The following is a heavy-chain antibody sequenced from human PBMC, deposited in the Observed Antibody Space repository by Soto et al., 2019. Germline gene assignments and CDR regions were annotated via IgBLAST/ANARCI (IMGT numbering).Heavy chain of an antibody. Sequence: GGSLRLSCVASGFTFDEYWMHWVRQAPGKGLIWVSRINPDGGATDYAAPVKGRFTISRDDSKETLYLHMNNLKTEDTAMYFCTADLPDNWFDPWGQGTLVTVSS. CDR2: INPDGGAT. CDR1: GFTFDEYW. CDR3: TADLPDNWFDP. J-gene: IGHJ5*02. V-gene: IGHV3-15*07. D-gene: IGHD3-22*01.